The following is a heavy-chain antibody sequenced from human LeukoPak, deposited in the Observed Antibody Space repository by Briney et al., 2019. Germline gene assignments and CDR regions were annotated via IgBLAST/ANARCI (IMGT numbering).Heavy chain of an antibody. V-gene: IGHV3-53*01. D-gene: IGHD2-2*02. J-gene: IGHJ4*02. CDR1: GFTVSSNY. Sequence: GGSLRLSCAASGFTVSSNYMSWVRQAPGKGLEWVSVIYSGGSTYYADSVKGRFTISRDNSKNTLYLQMNSLRAEDTAVYFCARVEGLYLADYWAQGTLVTVSS. CDR3: ARVEGLYLADY. CDR2: IYSGGST.